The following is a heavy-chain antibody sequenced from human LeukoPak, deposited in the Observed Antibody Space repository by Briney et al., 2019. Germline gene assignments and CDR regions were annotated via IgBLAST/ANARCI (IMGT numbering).Heavy chain of an antibody. J-gene: IGHJ4*02. CDR1: GGSISSGDYY. V-gene: IGHV4-30-4*01. Sequence: PSETLSLTCTVSGGSISSGDYYWSWIRQPPGKGLEWIGYIYYSGSTYYNPSLKSRVTISVDTSKNQFSLKLSSVTAADTAVYYCARERGYYDSSGYYENDYWGQGTLVNVSS. CDR2: IYYSGST. D-gene: IGHD3-22*01. CDR3: ARERGYYDSSGYYENDY.